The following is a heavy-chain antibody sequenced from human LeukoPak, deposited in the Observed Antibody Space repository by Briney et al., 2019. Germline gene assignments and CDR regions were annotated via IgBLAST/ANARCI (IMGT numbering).Heavy chain of an antibody. D-gene: IGHD6-19*01. Sequence: GSSVKVSCKASGGTFSSYAISWVRQAPGQGLEWMGGIIPIFGTANYAQKFQGRVTLTTDESPSTAYIEQRSQRSADTAVYFCSRNHPTRGIAVAGTDYYYYYMDVWGKGTTVTVSS. CDR3: SRNHPTRGIAVAGTDYYYYYMDV. J-gene: IGHJ6*03. CDR2: IIPIFGTA. CDR1: GGTFSSYA. V-gene: IGHV1-69*05.